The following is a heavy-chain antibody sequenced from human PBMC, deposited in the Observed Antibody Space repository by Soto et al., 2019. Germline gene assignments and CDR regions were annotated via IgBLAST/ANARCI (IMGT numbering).Heavy chain of an antibody. V-gene: IGHV3-30*18. CDR3: AKDLISGGWNEYYFDY. D-gene: IGHD1-1*01. J-gene: IGHJ4*02. Sequence: QVQLVESGGGVVQPGRSLRLSCAASGFTFSSYGMHWVRQAPGKGLEWVAVISYDGSNKYYADSVKGRFTISRDNSKNTLYLQTNSLRAEDTAVYYCAKDLISGGWNEYYFDYWGQGTLVTVSS. CDR2: ISYDGSNK. CDR1: GFTFSSYG.